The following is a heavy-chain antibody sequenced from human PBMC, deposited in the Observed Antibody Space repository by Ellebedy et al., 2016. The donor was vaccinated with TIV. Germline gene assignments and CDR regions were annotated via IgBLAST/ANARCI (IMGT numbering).Heavy chain of an antibody. Sequence: SETLSLTCIVSGVSISTYYWNWIRQPPGKGLEWIGYIYYGSANYNPSLKSRVTISSDTSKNQLSLKLSSVTAADTAVYYCAEGRSGWYYFDYWGQGNLVTVSS. V-gene: IGHV4-59*12. CDR1: GVSISTYY. J-gene: IGHJ4*02. CDR3: AEGRSGWYYFDY. CDR2: IYYGSA. D-gene: IGHD6-19*01.